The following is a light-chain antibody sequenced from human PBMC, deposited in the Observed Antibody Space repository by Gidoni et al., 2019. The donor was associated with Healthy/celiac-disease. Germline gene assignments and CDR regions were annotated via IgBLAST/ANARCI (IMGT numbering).Light chain of an antibody. Sequence: EIVFTQSPATLSLSPGERATRSCRASQSVSSYLAWYQQKPGQAPRLLIYDASNRATGIPARFSGSGSGTDFTLTISSLEPEDFAVYYCQQRSNWPLFTFGPGTKVDIK. CDR3: QQRSNWPLFT. V-gene: IGKV3-11*01. CDR2: DAS. J-gene: IGKJ3*01. CDR1: QSVSSY.